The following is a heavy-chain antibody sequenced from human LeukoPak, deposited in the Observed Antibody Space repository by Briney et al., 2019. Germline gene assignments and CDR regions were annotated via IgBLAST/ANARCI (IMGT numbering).Heavy chain of an antibody. D-gene: IGHD6-19*01. CDR3: ARGEYSSGWFPPDY. CDR2: IYYSGST. V-gene: IGHV4-39*01. J-gene: IGHJ4*02. CDR1: GGAISSSSYY. Sequence: SGPGLVKPSETLSLTCTVSGGAISSSSYYWGWIRQPPGKGLEGIGSIYYSGSTSYNPSLKSRVTISVDTSKNQFSLKLSSVTAADTAVYYCARGEYSSGWFPPDYWGQGTLVTVSS.